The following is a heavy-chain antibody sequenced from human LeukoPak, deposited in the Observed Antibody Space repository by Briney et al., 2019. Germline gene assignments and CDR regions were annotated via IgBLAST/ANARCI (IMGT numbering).Heavy chain of an antibody. J-gene: IGHJ4*02. CDR2: ISSNGGST. V-gene: IGHV3-64*01. CDR3: ASPGAYY. Sequence: GRSLRLSCAASGFTFSSYAMHWVRQAPGKGLEYVSAISSNGGSTYYANSVKGRFTISRDNSKNTLYLQMGSLRAEDMAVYYCASPGAYYWGQGTLVTVSS. CDR1: GFTFSSYA.